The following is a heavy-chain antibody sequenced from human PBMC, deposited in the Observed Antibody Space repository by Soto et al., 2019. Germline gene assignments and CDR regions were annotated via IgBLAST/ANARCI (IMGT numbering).Heavy chain of an antibody. V-gene: IGHV4-38-2*02. Sequence: SETLSLTCTVSGYSISTGYYWAWVRQSPGKGLEWIGSVYRSGAAYYSPTLKSRVTISVDTSKNQFSLHLKSVTAADAAVYYCERDYQYALDVAGYFAFWGQGTPVTVS. D-gene: IGHD6-19*01. CDR1: GYSISTGYY. J-gene: IGHJ4*02. CDR2: VYRSGAA. CDR3: ERDYQYALDVAGYFAF.